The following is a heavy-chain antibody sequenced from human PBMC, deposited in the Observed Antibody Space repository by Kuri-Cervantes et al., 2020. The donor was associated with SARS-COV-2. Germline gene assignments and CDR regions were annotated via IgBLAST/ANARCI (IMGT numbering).Heavy chain of an antibody. CDR2: INSDGSST. V-gene: IGHV3-74*01. J-gene: IGHJ4*02. CDR1: GFTFSSYW. Sequence: GGSLRLSCAASGFTFSSYWMHWVCQAPGKGLVWVSRINSDGSSTSYADSVKGRFTISRDNAKNTLYLQMNSLRAEDTAVYYCARGGSSGWSQLEYWGQGTLVTVSS. D-gene: IGHD6-19*01. CDR3: ARGGSSGWSQLEY.